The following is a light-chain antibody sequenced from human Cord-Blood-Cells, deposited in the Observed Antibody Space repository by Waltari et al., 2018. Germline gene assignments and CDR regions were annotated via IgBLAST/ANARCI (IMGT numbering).Light chain of an antibody. J-gene: IGLJ1*01. CDR2: GNT. CDR3: QSYDSSLSGYV. Sequence: QSVLTQPPSVSGAPGQRVTISCTGSSSNIRAGYDVHWYQPLPGTAPKLLILGNTQRPSGVPDRFSGSKSGTSASLAITGLQAEDEADYYCQSYDSSLSGYVFGTGTKVTVL. CDR1: SSNIRAGYD. V-gene: IGLV1-40*01.